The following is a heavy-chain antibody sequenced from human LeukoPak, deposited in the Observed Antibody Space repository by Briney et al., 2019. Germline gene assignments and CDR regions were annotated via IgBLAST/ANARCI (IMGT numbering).Heavy chain of an antibody. CDR1: GGSISSGGYY. J-gene: IGHJ4*02. D-gene: IGHD3-10*01. Sequence: SETLSLTCTVSGGSISSGGYYWSWIRQHPGKGLEWIGYIYYSGSTNYNPSLKSRVTISVDTSKNQFSLKLSSVTAANTAVYYCARLDAAYGPGYWGQGTLVTVSS. V-gene: IGHV4-61*08. CDR3: ARLDAAYGPGY. CDR2: IYYSGST.